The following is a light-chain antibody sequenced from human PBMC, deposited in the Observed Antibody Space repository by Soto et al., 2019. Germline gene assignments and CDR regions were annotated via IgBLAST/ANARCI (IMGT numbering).Light chain of an antibody. J-gene: IGKJ1*01. CDR2: GAS. CDR1: PAIASF. CDR3: QQLNGSPWT. Sequence: IQLTQSPSSLSVSVGDRVTISCGASPAIASFLAWYQQKPGTAPKLLIYGASTLQSGVPSRFSGSRSGTDYTLTIASLQPEDFATYYCQQLNGSPWTFGQGTKVEIK. V-gene: IGKV1-9*01.